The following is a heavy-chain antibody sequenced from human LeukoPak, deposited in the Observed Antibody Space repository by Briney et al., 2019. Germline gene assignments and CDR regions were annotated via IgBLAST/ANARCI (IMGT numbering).Heavy chain of an antibody. CDR2: INHSGST. J-gene: IGHJ4*02. CDR3: ARGNDHYGSGSYKY. D-gene: IGHD3-10*01. V-gene: IGHV4-34*01. CDR1: GGSFSGYY. Sequence: SETLSLTCAVYGGSFSGYYWSWIRQPPGKGLEWIGEINHSGSTNYNPSLKSRVTISVDTSKNQFSLKLSSVTAADTAVYYCARGNDHYGSGSYKYWGQGTLVSASS.